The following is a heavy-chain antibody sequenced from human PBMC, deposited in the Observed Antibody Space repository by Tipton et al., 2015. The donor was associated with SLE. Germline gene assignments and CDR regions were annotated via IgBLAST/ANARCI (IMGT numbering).Heavy chain of an antibody. CDR2: IYHSGST. J-gene: IGHJ4*02. D-gene: IGHD3-10*01. CDR3: AGITDYYGPVDY. V-gene: IGHV4-38-2*02. CDR1: GHSISTTYY. Sequence: TLSLTCTVSGHSISTTYYWGWIRQPPGKGLEWIGNIYHSGSTNYNPSLKSRVTISVDTSKNQFSLKLSSVTAADTAVYYCAGITDYYGPVDYWGLGTLVTVSS.